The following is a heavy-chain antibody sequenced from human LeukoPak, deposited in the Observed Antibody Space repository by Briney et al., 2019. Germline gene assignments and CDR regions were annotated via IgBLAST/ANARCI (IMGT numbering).Heavy chain of an antibody. V-gene: IGHV4-34*01. J-gene: IGHJ6*03. D-gene: IGHD2-15*01. Sequence: SETLSLTCAVYGGSFSGYYWSWIRQPPRKGLEWIGEINHSGSTNYNPSLKSRVTISVDTSKNQFSLKLSSVTAADTAVYYCARGVTLVVAVYYYYMDVWGKGTTVTVSS. CDR1: GGSFSGYY. CDR3: ARGVTLVVAVYYYYMDV. CDR2: INHSGST.